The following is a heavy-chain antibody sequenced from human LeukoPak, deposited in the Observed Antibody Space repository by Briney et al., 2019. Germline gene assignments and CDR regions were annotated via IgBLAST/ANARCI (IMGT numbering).Heavy chain of an antibody. D-gene: IGHD3-10*01. Sequence: GRSLRLSCAASGFTFSSYDMHWVRQAPGKGLEWVSVISYDGSNKYYTDSVKGRFTISRDNSKNTLYLQMNSLRAEDTAVYYCARDTSSSYGSGSDYWGQGTLVTVSS. CDR3: ARDTSSSYGSGSDY. J-gene: IGHJ4*02. CDR2: ISYDGSNK. V-gene: IGHV3-30*03. CDR1: GFTFSSYD.